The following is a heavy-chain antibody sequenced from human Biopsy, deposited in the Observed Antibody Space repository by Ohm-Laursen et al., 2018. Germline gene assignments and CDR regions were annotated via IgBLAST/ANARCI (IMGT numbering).Heavy chain of an antibody. CDR3: AADADGYYTEFDY. V-gene: IGHV1-69*04. D-gene: IGHD3-3*01. Sequence: SVKVSCKASGCPSTNYAFSWVRQAPGQGLEWVGRIVPILGHLNYAQRFQGRVSTTADKSTTYVYMELSRLTSGDTAVYYCAADADGYYTEFDYWGPGTLVTVSS. CDR2: IVPILGHL. CDR1: GCPSTNYA. J-gene: IGHJ4*02.